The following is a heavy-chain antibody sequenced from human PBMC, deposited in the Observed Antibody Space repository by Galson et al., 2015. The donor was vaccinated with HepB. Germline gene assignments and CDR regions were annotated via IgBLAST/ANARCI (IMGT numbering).Heavy chain of an antibody. V-gene: IGHV3-74*01. D-gene: IGHD3-10*02. CDR1: EFTLSGVW. CDR2: ISPDGSDT. J-gene: IGHJ3*02. Sequence: SLRLSCAGSEFTLSGVWMHWVRQDPGKGLIWVSRISPDGSDTSYADYVQGRFTISRDNAKNTVYLQMNSLTAADTAVYYCVSYVQSHGAFDIWGQGTMVTISS. CDR3: VSYVQSHGAFDI.